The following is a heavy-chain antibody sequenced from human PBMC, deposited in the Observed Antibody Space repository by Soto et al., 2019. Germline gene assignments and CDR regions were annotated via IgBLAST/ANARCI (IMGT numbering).Heavy chain of an antibody. CDR1: GGSISSYY. D-gene: IGHD3-16*01. J-gene: IGHJ4*02. V-gene: IGHV4-59*08. CDR3: ARRFGRNLDY. CDR2: IYYSGST. Sequence: SETLSLTCTVSGGSISSYYWSWIRQPPGKGLEWIGYIYYSGSTNYNPSLKSRVTISVDTSKNQFSLKLSSLTAADTAVYYCARRFGRNLDYWGQGTLVTVSS.